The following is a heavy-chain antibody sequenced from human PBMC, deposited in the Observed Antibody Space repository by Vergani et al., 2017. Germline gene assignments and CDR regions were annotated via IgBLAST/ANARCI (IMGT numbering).Heavy chain of an antibody. D-gene: IGHD1-1*01. J-gene: IGHJ4*02. V-gene: IGHV5-51*01. Sequence: EVELVQSGPEMRKPGESLKISCKGSEYSFGNYWIGWLRQMPGKGLEWMGIIYPADSDTRYSPSFQGQVTISAEKSISTAFLQWDSLKASDTALYYCARHTTYTDSWGQGTLVTVSS. CDR1: EYSFGNYW. CDR2: IYPADSDT. CDR3: ARHTTYTDS.